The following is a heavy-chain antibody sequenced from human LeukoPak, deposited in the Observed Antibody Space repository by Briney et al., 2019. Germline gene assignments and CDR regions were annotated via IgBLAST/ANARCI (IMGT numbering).Heavy chain of an antibody. CDR2: INWNGGST. Sequence: PGGSLRLSCAASGFTFDDYGMSWVRQVPGKGLEWVSGINWNGGSTGYADSVKGRFTISRDNAKNSLYLQMDSLRVEDTASYYCARGIRFLEWLSGFDYWGQGTLVTVSS. CDR3: ARGIRFLEWLSGFDY. CDR1: GFTFDDYG. V-gene: IGHV3-20*04. D-gene: IGHD3-3*01. J-gene: IGHJ4*02.